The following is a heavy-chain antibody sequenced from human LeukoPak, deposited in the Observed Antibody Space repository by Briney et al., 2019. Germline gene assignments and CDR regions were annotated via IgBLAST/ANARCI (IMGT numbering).Heavy chain of an antibody. CDR1: GFTFGTYA. V-gene: IGHV3-23*01. J-gene: IGHJ4*02. Sequence: GGSLRLSCAASGFTFGTYAMTWVRQAPGTGLECVSGISGRGASTYYADSVKGRLTISRDNSNNTLYLQMNSLRAEDTAIYYCAKDRGQMTTVTNFDSWGQGTLVTVSS. CDR3: AKDRGQMTTVTNFDS. D-gene: IGHD4-17*01. CDR2: ISGRGAST.